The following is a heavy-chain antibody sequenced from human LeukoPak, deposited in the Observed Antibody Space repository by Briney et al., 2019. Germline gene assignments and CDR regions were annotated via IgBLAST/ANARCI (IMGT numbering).Heavy chain of an antibody. CDR3: ARGAPIRVAVAATFDP. CDR2: INAANGNT. Sequence: ASVKVSCKTSGFTFTTYTMHWVRQAPGQRLEWMGWINAANGNTQYSQKFQGRVTITRDTSANIAYMELSSLRPEDTAVYYCARGAPIRVAVAATFDPWGQGTLVTVPS. D-gene: IGHD6-19*01. J-gene: IGHJ5*02. CDR1: GFTFTTYT. V-gene: IGHV1-3*01.